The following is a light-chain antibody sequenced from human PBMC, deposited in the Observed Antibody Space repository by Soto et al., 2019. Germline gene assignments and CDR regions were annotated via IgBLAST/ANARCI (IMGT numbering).Light chain of an antibody. CDR3: QQYNNWPIT. Sequence: EIVLTQSPGTLSFSPGERATLSCRASQSVSNNYLAWYQQKPGQAPRLLIYGASSRATGIPDRFSGSGSGTDFTLTISRLEPEDFAVYYCQQYNNWPITFGQGTRLEI. J-gene: IGKJ5*01. V-gene: IGKV3-20*01. CDR2: GAS. CDR1: QSVSNNY.